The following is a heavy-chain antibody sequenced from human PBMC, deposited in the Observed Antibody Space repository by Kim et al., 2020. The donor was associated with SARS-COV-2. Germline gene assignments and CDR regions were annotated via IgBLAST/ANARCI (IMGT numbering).Heavy chain of an antibody. CDR1: GGSISSSSYY. D-gene: IGHD6-13*01. CDR3: AGQTGRAAAGHDNYYGMDV. J-gene: IGHJ6*02. V-gene: IGHV4-39*01. CDR2: IYYSGST. Sequence: SETLSLTCTVSGGSISSSSYYWGWIRQPPGKGLEWIGSIYYSGSTYYNPSLKSRVTISVDTSKNQFSLKLSSVTAADTAVYYCAGQTGRAAAGHDNYYGMDVWGRGTTVTVSS.